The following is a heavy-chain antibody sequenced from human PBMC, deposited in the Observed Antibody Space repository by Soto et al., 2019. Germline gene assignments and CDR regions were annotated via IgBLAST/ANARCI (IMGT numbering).Heavy chain of an antibody. J-gene: IGHJ4*02. V-gene: IGHV1-18*04. D-gene: IGHD4-17*01. CDR3: ARGGDYAYYFDY. CDR1: GYAXTSYC. Sequence: SXKGSLQASGYAXTSYCIGLVRQAPGQGPEWMGWISDYNGNTNYAQKLQGRVTMTTDTYTSTAYMELRSLRSYDKAVYYCARGGDYAYYFDYWGQGTLGTVSS. CDR2: ISDYNGNT.